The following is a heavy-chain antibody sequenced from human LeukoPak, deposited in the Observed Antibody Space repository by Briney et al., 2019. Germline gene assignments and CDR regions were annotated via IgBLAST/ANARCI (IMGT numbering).Heavy chain of an antibody. CDR2: IKQDEREI. J-gene: IGHJ5*02. V-gene: IGHV3-7*01. D-gene: IGHD1-26*01. Sequence: GGSLRLSCTTSGFSFRNTWMSWVRQAPGKGLEWVANIKQDEREIYYGDSVKGRFTISRDNAKRSLYLQMNNLRVEGTAVYYCARLNWDDGEVSGFDQWGQGILVTVSS. CDR1: GFSFRNTW. CDR3: ARLNWDDGEVSGFDQ.